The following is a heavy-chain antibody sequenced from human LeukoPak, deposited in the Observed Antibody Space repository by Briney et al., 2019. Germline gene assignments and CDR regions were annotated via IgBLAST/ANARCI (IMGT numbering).Heavy chain of an antibody. J-gene: IGHJ5*02. CDR1: GYTLTESS. CDR2: FDPESGET. Sequence: ASVKVSCKVSGYTLTESSMQWLRQAPGKGLEWMGGFDPESGETIYAQKFQGRVTVTEDTSTDTAYMELRGLRSEDTAVYYCARVSYNWFDPWGQGTLLTVSP. CDR3: ARVSYNWFDP. V-gene: IGHV1-24*01. D-gene: IGHD6-6*01.